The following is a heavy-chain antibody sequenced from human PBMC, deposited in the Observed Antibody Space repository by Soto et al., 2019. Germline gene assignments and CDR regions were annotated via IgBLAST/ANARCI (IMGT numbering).Heavy chain of an antibody. CDR2: ISSNGGST. V-gene: IGHV3-64D*06. CDR1: GFTFSSYA. Sequence: GGSLRLSCSASGFTFSSYAMHWVRQAPGKGLEYVSAISSNGGSTYYADSVKGRFTISRDDSKNTLYLQMSSLRAEDTAVYYCVKSRWLQLVYWGQGXLVTVYS. J-gene: IGHJ4*02. D-gene: IGHD5-12*01. CDR3: VKSRWLQLVY.